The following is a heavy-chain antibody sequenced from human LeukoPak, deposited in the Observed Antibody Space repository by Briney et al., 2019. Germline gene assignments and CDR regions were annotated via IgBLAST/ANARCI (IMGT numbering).Heavy chain of an antibody. J-gene: IGHJ4*02. Sequence: SVKVSCKASGGTFSSYAISWVRQAPGQGLEWMGRIIPILGIANYAQKFQGRVTITADKSTSTAYMELSSLRSEDTAVYYCARSMGITGSVPFDYWGQGTLVTVSS. V-gene: IGHV1-69*04. CDR1: GGTFSSYA. CDR3: ARSMGITGSVPFDY. D-gene: IGHD1-20*01. CDR2: IIPILGIA.